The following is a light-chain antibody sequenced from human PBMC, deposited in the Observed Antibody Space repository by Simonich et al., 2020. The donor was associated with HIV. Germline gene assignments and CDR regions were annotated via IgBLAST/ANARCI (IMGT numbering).Light chain of an antibody. CDR1: QSISSY. CDR3: QQYNTFPLT. Sequence: DIQMTQSPSSLSASVGDRVTITCRASQSISSYLNWYQQKPGKAPKLLIYAASSLQSGVPSRFSGSGSGIDFTLTISSLQPEDFATYYCQQYNTFPLTFGQGTRLEIK. V-gene: IGKV1-39*01. J-gene: IGKJ5*01. CDR2: AAS.